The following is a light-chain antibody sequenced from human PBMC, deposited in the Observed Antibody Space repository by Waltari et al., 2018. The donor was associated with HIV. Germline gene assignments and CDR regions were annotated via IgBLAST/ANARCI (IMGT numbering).Light chain of an antibody. CDR2: YTN. J-gene: IGLJ2*01. CDR3: GTWDSSLSAVA. Sequence: QSVLTQPPSVSAAPGQKVTISCSGSSSNVGNHYVSWYQQLPGTAPKLLIYYTNERPSGIPDRFSGSKSGTSATLGITGLQTGDEADYYCGTWDSSLSAVAFGGGTRLTVL. V-gene: IGLV1-51*01. CDR1: SSNVGNHY.